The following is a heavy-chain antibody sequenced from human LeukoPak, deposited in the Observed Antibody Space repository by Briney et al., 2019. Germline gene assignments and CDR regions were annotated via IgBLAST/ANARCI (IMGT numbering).Heavy chain of an antibody. D-gene: IGHD4-23*01. CDR1: GYSFTSYG. Sequence: ASVKVSCKASGYSFTSYGISWVRQAPGQGLEWMGRISAYNGNTDYAQKFQGRVTMTTDTSTSTAYMEVRSLRSDDTAVYCCARAYYGGNRPTDYWGQGTPVTVSS. CDR2: ISAYNGNT. V-gene: IGHV1-18*01. J-gene: IGHJ4*02. CDR3: ARAYYGGNRPTDY.